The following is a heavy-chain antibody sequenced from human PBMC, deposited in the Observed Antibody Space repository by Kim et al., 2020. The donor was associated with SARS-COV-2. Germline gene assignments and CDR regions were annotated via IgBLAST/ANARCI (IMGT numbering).Heavy chain of an antibody. D-gene: IGHD6-19*01. CDR3: AKEDAVAVAGGFDC. CDR2: ISYDGKYK. J-gene: IGHJ4*02. Sequence: GGSLRLSCAVSGFTFSSYGMHWVRQAPGKGLEWVAVISYDGKYKYYGEAVKGRFTISRDNSKNTLDLQIHSLRVEDTAVYYCAKEDAVAVAGGFDCWGQGTLVTVS. CDR1: GFTFSSYG. V-gene: IGHV3-30*18.